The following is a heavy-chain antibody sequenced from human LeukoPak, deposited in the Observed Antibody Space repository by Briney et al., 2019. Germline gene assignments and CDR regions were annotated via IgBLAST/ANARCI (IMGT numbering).Heavy chain of an antibody. J-gene: IGHJ5*02. V-gene: IGHV4-38-2*02. CDR2: IYNSGST. CDR3: ARDRVGATGWFDP. D-gene: IGHD1-26*01. Sequence: SETLSLTCTVSGYSISSGYYWGWIRQSPGKGLEWIGSIYNSGSTYYNPSLKSRITISVDTSKNQFSLQLNSVTPEDTAVYYCARDRVGATGWFDPWGQGTLVTVSS. CDR1: GYSISSGYY.